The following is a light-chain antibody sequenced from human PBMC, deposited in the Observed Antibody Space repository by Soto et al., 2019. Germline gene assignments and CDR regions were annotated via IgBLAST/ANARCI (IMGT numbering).Light chain of an antibody. CDR3: HQYSSSPWT. CDR1: QRVSSSF. CDR2: DAS. J-gene: IGKJ1*01. V-gene: IGKV3-20*01. Sequence: DIVLTQSPDTLSLSPGQRATLSCRASQRVSSSFLAWYQQRPGQAPRLLFYDASRRATGIPDKFSASGSGTDFSLTISNLEPEDFAVYYCHQYSSSPWTFGQGTKVDIK.